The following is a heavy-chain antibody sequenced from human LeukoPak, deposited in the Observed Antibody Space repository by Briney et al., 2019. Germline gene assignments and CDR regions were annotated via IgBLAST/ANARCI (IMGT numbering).Heavy chain of an antibody. Sequence: ASVKVSCKASGYTFTGYYMHWVRQAPGQGLEWMGRINPNSGGTNYAQKFQGRVTMTRDTSISTAYMELSRLRSDDTAVYYCASGRSNTIFGVVISKNWFDPWGQGTLVTVSS. CDR2: INPNSGGT. CDR3: ASGRSNTIFGVVISKNWFDP. J-gene: IGHJ5*02. CDR1: GYTFTGYY. V-gene: IGHV1-2*06. D-gene: IGHD3-3*01.